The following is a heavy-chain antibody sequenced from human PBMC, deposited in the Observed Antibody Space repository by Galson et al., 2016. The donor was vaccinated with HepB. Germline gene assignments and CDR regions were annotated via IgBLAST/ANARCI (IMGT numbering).Heavy chain of an antibody. CDR1: GFTFSSYT. CDR3: AGSQRWLELENAFDL. D-gene: IGHD5-24*01. CDR2: ISSPSTR. V-gene: IGHV3-69-1*01. Sequence: SLRLSCAASGFTFSSYTINWVRQAPGKGLEWIASISSPSTRFFADSVRGRFTSSRDNVEKIVYLEMSSLRADDTAVYYCAGSQRWLELENAFDLWGQGTVVTVSS. J-gene: IGHJ3*01.